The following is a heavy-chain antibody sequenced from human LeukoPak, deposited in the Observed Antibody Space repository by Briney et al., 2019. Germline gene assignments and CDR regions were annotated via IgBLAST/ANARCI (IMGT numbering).Heavy chain of an antibody. V-gene: IGHV3-21*01. D-gene: IGHD3-16*02. J-gene: IGHJ4*02. CDR2: ISSSSSYI. CDR1: GFTFSSYS. CDR3: ARGTFGGVITHTFDY. Sequence: GGSLRLSCAASGFTFSSYSMNWVRQAPGKGLEWVSSISSSSSYIYYADSVKGRFTISRDNAKNSLYLQMSSLRAEDTAVYYCARGTFGGVITHTFDYWGQGTLVTVSS.